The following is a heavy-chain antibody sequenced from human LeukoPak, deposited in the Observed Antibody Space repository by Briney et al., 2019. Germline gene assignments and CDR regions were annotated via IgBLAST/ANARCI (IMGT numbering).Heavy chain of an antibody. Sequence: ASVKVSCKASGYTFTSYDINWVRQAPGQGLEWMGWMNPNSGNTGYAQKFQGRVTMTSNTSISTAYMELSSLRSEDTAVYYCAKGNHLVVVTSLDDAFDIWGQGTMVTVSS. CDR3: AKGNHLVVVTSLDDAFDI. J-gene: IGHJ3*02. V-gene: IGHV1-8*01. CDR1: GYTFTSYD. D-gene: IGHD2-21*02. CDR2: MNPNSGNT.